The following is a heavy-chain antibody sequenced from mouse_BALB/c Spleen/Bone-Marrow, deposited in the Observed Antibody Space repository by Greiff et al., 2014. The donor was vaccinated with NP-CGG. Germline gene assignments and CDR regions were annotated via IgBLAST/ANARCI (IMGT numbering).Heavy chain of an antibody. J-gene: IGHJ1*01. V-gene: IGHV1-87*01. CDR2: IYPGDGDT. CDR3: ARGDYGYHWYFDV. D-gene: IGHD1-2*01. Sequence: QVQLQQPGAELARPGASVKLSCKASGYNFTTHWMQWGKKRPGQGLGWIGAIYPGDGDTRYTQKFKGKATLTADKSSSTAYMQLSDLASEDSAVYYCARGDYGYHWYFDVWGAGTTVTVSS. CDR1: GYNFTTHW.